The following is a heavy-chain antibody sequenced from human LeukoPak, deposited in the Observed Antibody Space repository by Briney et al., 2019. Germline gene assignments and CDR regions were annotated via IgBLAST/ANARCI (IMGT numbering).Heavy chain of an antibody. V-gene: IGHV3-21*01. D-gene: IGHD3-10*01. CDR1: GFTFSSYS. CDR3: AKDAITMVRGVIYIDY. Sequence: GGSLRLSCAASGFTFSSYSMNWVRQAPGKGLEWVSSISSSSSYIYYADSVKGRFTISRDNAKNSLYLQMNSLRAEDTAVYYCAKDAITMVRGVIYIDYWGQGTLVTVSS. J-gene: IGHJ4*02. CDR2: ISSSSSYI.